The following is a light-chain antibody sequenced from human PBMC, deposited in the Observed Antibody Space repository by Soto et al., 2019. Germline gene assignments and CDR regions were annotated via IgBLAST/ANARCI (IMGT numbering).Light chain of an antibody. CDR1: SSNIGATS. V-gene: IGLV1-51*01. CDR2: DNN. J-gene: IGLJ3*02. Sequence: QSVLTQPPSMSAAPGQMVAISCSGTSSNIGATSVSWYQHFPGTAPKVLMYDNNTRPSGIPDRFSGSKSGTSATLSIIGLHPGDEADYYCATWDSALSAGVFDGGTKLTVL. CDR3: ATWDSALSAGV.